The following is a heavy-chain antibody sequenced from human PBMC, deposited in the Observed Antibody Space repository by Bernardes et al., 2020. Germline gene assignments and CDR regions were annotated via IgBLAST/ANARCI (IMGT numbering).Heavy chain of an antibody. Sequence: SETLYLSCTVSGGSISSYYWSWIRQPPGKGLEWVGYIHKSGSTDYNPSLKSRVIISVDTSKSQFSLRLISVTAADTAVYYCARALYSSNWFSVDSWGQGTLVTVSS. CDR2: IHKSGST. V-gene: IGHV4-59*01. CDR1: GGSISSYY. CDR3: ARALYSSNWFSVDS. D-gene: IGHD6-13*01. J-gene: IGHJ4*02.